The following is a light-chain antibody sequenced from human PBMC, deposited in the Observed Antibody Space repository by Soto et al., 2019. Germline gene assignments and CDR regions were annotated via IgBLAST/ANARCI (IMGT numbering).Light chain of an antibody. CDR1: SSNIGADYH. CDR3: QSYDISLSAWV. J-gene: IGLJ2*01. Sequence: QSVLTQPPSVSGAPGQRVTISCTGSSSNIGADYHVHWYQQLPGTAPKLLIYTNTNRPSGVPDRFSVSKSGTSASLAITGLQAEDEADYYCQSYDISLSAWVFGGGTKLTVL. CDR2: TNT. V-gene: IGLV1-40*01.